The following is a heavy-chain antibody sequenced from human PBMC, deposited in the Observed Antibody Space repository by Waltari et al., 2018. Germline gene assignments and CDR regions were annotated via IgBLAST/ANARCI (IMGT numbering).Heavy chain of an antibody. Sequence: QVQLQQWGAGLLKPSETLSLTCAVYGGSFSGYLWRWVRQPPGQGLEWIGEIDHRGSSNYTPSFKSRVTVSVDASKKQFSLKLSSVTAADTAVYYCARGNVGRYFGDSKGSYYGMDVWGQGTTVTVSS. CDR1: GGSFSGYL. CDR3: ARGNVGRYFGDSKGSYYGMDV. J-gene: IGHJ6*02. V-gene: IGHV4-34*01. D-gene: IGHD3-10*01. CDR2: IDHRGSS.